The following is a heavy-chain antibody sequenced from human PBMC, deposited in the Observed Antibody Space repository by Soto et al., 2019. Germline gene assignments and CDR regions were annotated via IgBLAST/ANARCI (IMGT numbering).Heavy chain of an antibody. CDR1: GASISRGAYY. CDR3: ARGVLANWGPENWFDP. D-gene: IGHD7-27*01. Sequence: SETLSLTCSVSGASISRGAYYWSWIRQHPGKGLEWIGNIYYSGSAYYNPSLKSRVAISVDTSQNQFSLRLSFVTAADTAVYYCARGVLANWGPENWFDPWGQGTLVTVSS. J-gene: IGHJ5*02. CDR2: IYYSGSA. V-gene: IGHV4-31*03.